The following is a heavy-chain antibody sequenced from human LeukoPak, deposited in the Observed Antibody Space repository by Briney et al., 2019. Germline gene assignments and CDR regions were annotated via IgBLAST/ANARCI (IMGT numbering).Heavy chain of an antibody. CDR2: ISGSGGST. Sequence: PGGSLRLSCAASGFTFRSYAMSWVRQAPGKGLEWVSAISGSGGSTYYADSVKGRFTISRDNSKNTLYLQINSLRAEDTAAYYCAKGGVGAHFDYWGQGTPVTVSS. CDR3: AKGGVGAHFDY. D-gene: IGHD1-26*01. J-gene: IGHJ4*02. CDR1: GFTFRSYA. V-gene: IGHV3-23*01.